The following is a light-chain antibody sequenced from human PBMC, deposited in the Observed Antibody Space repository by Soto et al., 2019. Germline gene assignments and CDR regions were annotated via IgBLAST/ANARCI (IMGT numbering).Light chain of an antibody. CDR3: QQANSFPLT. J-gene: IGKJ4*01. CDR2: DAS. Sequence: DIKMTQAPSAVAASVGDRVTSTCRASQGISSWLAWYQPKPEKAPKLVIYDASSLQSGVPSRFSGSGSGKDVTLTISSLQPEDCATYYGQQANSFPLTGGGGTKVDIK. V-gene: IGKV1-12*01. CDR1: QGISSW.